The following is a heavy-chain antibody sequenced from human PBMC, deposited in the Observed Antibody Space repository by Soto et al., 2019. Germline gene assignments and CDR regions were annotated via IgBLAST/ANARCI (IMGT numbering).Heavy chain of an antibody. V-gene: IGHV3-15*07. J-gene: IGHJ6*02. CDR2: IKSKTDGGTT. D-gene: IGHD3-10*01. Sequence: AGGSLRLSCAASGFTFSNAWMNWVRQAPGKGLEWVGRIKSKTDGGTTDYAAPVKGRFTISRDDSKNTLYLQMNSLKTEDTAVYYCTTDRRMVRGVITNYYYYYGMDVWGQGTTVTVSS. CDR3: TTDRRMVRGVITNYYYYYGMDV. CDR1: GFTFSNAW.